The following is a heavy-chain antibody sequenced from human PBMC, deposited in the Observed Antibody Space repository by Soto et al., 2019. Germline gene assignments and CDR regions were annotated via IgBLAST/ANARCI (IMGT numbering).Heavy chain of an antibody. V-gene: IGHV1-46*03. J-gene: IGHJ4*02. CDR1: GYTFTSYY. D-gene: IGHD3-10*01. CDR3: ARGGSGSYYLVPIDY. CDR2: INPSGGST. Sequence: ASVKVSCKAAGYTFTSYYMHWVRQAPGQGLEWMGIINPSGGSTSYAQKFQGRVTMTRDTSTSTVYMELSSLRSEDTAVYYCARGGSGSYYLVPIDYWGQGTLVTVSS.